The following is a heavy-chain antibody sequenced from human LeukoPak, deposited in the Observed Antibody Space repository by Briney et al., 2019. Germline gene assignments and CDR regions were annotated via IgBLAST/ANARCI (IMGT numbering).Heavy chain of an antibody. V-gene: IGHV1-2*02. J-gene: IGHJ4*02. D-gene: IGHD2-21*01. CDR1: GYIFTNYY. Sequence: ASVKVSCKAAGYIFTNYYMHWERQAPGQGLEWMGWINPRAGGTNFAQKSQGRVTMTRDTSISTAYMELSRVRSDATAVYYCARHVSSSGEDSWGQGTLVTVSS. CDR3: ARHVSSSGEDS. CDR2: INPRAGGT.